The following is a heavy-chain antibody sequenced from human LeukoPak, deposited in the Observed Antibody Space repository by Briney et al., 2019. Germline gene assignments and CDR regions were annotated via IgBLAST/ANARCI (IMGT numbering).Heavy chain of an antibody. CDR2: IYYSGST. Sequence: SETLSLTCTVSGGSISSSSYYWGWIRQPPGKGLEWIGSIYYSGSTYYNPSLKSRVTISADTSKNQFSLKLSSVTAADTAVYYCARVLRFGELSNYYFDYWGQGTLVTVSS. J-gene: IGHJ4*02. CDR1: GGSISSSSYY. V-gene: IGHV4-39*01. CDR3: ARVLRFGELSNYYFDY. D-gene: IGHD3-10*01.